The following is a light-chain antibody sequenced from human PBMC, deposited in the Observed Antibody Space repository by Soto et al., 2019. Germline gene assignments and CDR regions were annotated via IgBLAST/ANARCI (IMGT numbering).Light chain of an antibody. V-gene: IGKV3-15*01. CDR1: QSVGYN. CDR2: ATS. Sequence: RVLTQCPATLSVSPGERATLSCRASQSVGYNLAWYQQKPGQSPRLLIYATSTRATGVPARFSGSGSGTEFTLTISSLQSEDFAVYYCQQYNTWPPIFNFGPGTKVDIK. CDR3: QQYNTWPPIFN. J-gene: IGKJ3*01.